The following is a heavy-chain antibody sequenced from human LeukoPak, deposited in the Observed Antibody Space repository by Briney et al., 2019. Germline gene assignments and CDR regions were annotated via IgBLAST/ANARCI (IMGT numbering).Heavy chain of an antibody. D-gene: IGHD3-10*01. J-gene: IGHJ6*02. CDR3: ARGFYYTGMDV. CDR2: IYYSGST. CDR1: GGSINTYY. V-gene: IGHV4-59*12. Sequence: SETLSLTCTVSGGSINTYYWSWIRQPPGKGLEWIGYIYYSGSTNYNPSLKSRVTISIDTSKIQFSLKLTSVTPEDTAVYYCARGFYYTGMDVWGQGTTVTVSS.